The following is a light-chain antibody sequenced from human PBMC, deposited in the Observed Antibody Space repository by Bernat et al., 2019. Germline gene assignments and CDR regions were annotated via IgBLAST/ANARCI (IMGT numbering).Light chain of an antibody. CDR3: QTWGTGIWV. Sequence: QLMLTQSPSASASLGASVKLTCTLSSGHSSYDIAWHQQQPEKGPRYLMKLDSDGSHSKGDGIPDRFSGSSSGAERYLTISSLQSEDEADDCGQTWGTGIWVFGGGTKLTVL. V-gene: IGLV4-69*01. CDR2: LDSDGSH. J-gene: IGLJ3*02. CDR1: SGHSSYD.